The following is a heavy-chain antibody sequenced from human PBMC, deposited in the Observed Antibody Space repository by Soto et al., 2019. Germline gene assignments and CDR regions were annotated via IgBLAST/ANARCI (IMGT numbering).Heavy chain of an antibody. V-gene: IGHV3-30-3*01. CDR2: ISYDGSNK. CDR1: GFTFSSYA. CDR3: ASHYGSGSYYPLDY. Sequence: GGSLRLSCAASGFTFSSYAMHWVRQAPGKGLEWVAVISYDGSNKYYADSVKGRFTISRDNSKNTLYLQMNSLRAEDTAVYYCASHYGSGSYYPLDYWGQGTLVTVSS. D-gene: IGHD3-10*01. J-gene: IGHJ4*02.